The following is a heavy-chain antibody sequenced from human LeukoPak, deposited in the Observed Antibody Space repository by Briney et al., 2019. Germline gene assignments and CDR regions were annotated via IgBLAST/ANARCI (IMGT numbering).Heavy chain of an antibody. V-gene: IGHV3-11*01. Sequence: GSLRLSCAASGFTFSASYMGWIRQAPGKGLEWLSYISTSGSTTYYADSVKGRFTISRDNAKNSLYLQMNSLRAEDTAVYYCARERESYCSGGSCYGRCFDIWGQGTMVTVSS. CDR1: GFTFSASY. J-gene: IGHJ3*02. CDR2: ISTSGSTT. CDR3: ARERESYCSGGSCYGRCFDI. D-gene: IGHD2-15*01.